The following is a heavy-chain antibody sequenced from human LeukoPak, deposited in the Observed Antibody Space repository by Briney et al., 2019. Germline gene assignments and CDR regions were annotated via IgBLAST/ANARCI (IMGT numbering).Heavy chain of an antibody. CDR2: ISSSSTYI. CDR1: GFIFSSYS. J-gene: IGHJ5*02. Sequence: GGSLRLSCAASGFIFSSYSMNWVRQAPGKGLEWVSSISSSSTYIYYADSVKGRFTISRDNAKNSLYLQMNSLRAEDTAVYYCARGQDYNWFDPWGQGTLVTVPS. CDR3: ARGQDYNWFDP. D-gene: IGHD2-15*01. V-gene: IGHV3-21*01.